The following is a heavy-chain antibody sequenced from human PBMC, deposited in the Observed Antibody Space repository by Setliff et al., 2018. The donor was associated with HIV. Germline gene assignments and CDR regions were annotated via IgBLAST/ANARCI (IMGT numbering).Heavy chain of an antibody. CDR3: ARGWFGGYYFDY. D-gene: IGHD3-10*01. J-gene: IGHJ4*02. CDR2: IYTSGST. CDR1: GVSISSGSYY. Sequence: PSETLSLTCTVSGVSISSGSYYWSWIRQPPGKGLEWIGYIYTSGSTNYNPSLKSRVTMSVDTSKNQFSLKLSSVTAVDTAVYYCARGWFGGYYFDYWGQGTLVTVSS. V-gene: IGHV4-61*01.